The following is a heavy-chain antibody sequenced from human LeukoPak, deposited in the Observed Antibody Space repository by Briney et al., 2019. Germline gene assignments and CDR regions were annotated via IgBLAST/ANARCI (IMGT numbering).Heavy chain of an antibody. CDR1: GGSVSSYY. CDR2: IYYSGST. J-gene: IGHJ5*02. D-gene: IGHD2-21*02. CDR3: ARLQVHCGGDCYTRWFDP. V-gene: IGHV4-59*08. Sequence: PSETLTLTCTVSGGSVSSYYWSWIRQPPGKGLEWIAYIYYSGSTKYNPSLKSRVTISLDRSKNQFSLKLRSVTAADTAVYYCARLQVHCGGDCYTRWFDPWGQGTLVTVSS.